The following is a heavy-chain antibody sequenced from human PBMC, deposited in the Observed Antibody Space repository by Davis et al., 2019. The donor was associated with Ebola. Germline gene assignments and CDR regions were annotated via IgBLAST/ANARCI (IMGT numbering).Heavy chain of an antibody. V-gene: IGHV3-11*04. Sequence: GGSLRLSCAASGFTFSDYYMSWTRQAPGKGLEWVSYISSSGSTIYYADSVKGRFTVSRDNAKNSLDLQMNSLRAEDTAMYYCAKGTLNYEPWYFDYWGQGTLVTVSS. D-gene: IGHD1-7*01. J-gene: IGHJ4*02. CDR3: AKGTLNYEPWYFDY. CDR1: GFTFSDYY. CDR2: ISSSGSTI.